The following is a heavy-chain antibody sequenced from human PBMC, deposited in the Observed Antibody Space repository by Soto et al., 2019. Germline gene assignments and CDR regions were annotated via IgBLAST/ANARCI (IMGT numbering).Heavy chain of an antibody. CDR2: IKSKTDGGTT. Sequence: EVQLVESGGGLVKPGGSLRRSCAASGFTVSNTWMSWVRQAPGKGLEWVGRIKSKTDGGTTDYAAPVKGRFTISRDDSKNTLYLQMNSLKTEDTAVYYCTTDGGTVPQWLYFAYWGRETLVTVSS. CDR3: TTDGGTVPQWLYFAY. D-gene: IGHD6-19*01. CDR1: GFTVSNTW. J-gene: IGHJ4*02. V-gene: IGHV3-15*01.